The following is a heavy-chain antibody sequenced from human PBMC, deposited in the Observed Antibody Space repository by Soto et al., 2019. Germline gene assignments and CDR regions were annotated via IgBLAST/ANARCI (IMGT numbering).Heavy chain of an antibody. V-gene: IGHV1-18*01. J-gene: IGHJ5*02. Sequence: ASVKVSCKASGYTFTSYGISWGRQAPGQGLEWMGWISAYNGNTNYAQKLQGRVTMTTDTSTSTAYMELRSLRSDDTAVYYCARESPYYYGSGSYYNVLSNWFDPWGQGTLVTVSS. CDR3: ARESPYYYGSGSYYNVLSNWFDP. CDR1: GYTFTSYG. CDR2: ISAYNGNT. D-gene: IGHD3-10*01.